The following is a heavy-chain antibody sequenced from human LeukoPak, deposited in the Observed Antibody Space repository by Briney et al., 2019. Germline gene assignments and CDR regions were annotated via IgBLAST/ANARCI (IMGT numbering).Heavy chain of an antibody. CDR2: ISGSGGST. CDR1: GFTFSSYA. J-gene: IGHJ4*02. Sequence: GGSLRLSCAASGFTFSSYAMSWVRQAPGNGLEWVSAISGSGGSTYYADSVKGRFTISRDNSKNTLYLQMNSLRAEDTAVYYCAKVPVQMLRGVTYFDYWGQGTLVTVSS. CDR3: AKVPVQMLRGVTYFDY. D-gene: IGHD3-10*01. V-gene: IGHV3-23*01.